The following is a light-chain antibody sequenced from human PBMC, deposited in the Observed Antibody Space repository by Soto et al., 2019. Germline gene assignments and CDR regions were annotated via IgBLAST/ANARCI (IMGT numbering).Light chain of an antibody. Sequence: DIQMTQSPSTLSASVGDRVTITCRASQSISTWLAWYQQEPGKAPKLLIHKASSLQSGVPSRFSGSGSGTDFTITISRMHNDDFATYYCQQYNSYSQTFGQGTKVDIK. V-gene: IGKV1-5*03. J-gene: IGKJ1*01. CDR2: KAS. CDR3: QQYNSYSQT. CDR1: QSISTW.